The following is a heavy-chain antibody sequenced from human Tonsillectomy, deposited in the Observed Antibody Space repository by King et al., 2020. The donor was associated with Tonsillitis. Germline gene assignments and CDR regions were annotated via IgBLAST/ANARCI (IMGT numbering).Heavy chain of an antibody. J-gene: IGHJ4*02. CDR1: GFTFSSYA. V-gene: IGHV3-23*04. Sequence: VQLVESGGGLVQPGGSLRLSCAASGFTFSSYAMSWVRQAPGKGLEWVSPISGCGSSTYYADSVKGRFTISRDNSNNTLYLQMNSLRAEDTAVYYCAKANDYGDFVWVYFDYWGQGTLVTVSS. CDR2: ISGCGSST. D-gene: IGHD4-17*01. CDR3: AKANDYGDFVWVYFDY.